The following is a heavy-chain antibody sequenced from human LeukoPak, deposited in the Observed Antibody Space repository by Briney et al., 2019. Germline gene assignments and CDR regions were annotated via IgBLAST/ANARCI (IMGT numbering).Heavy chain of an antibody. D-gene: IGHD3-22*01. Sequence: SVKVSCKASGGTFSSYAISWVRQAPGQGLEWMGRIIPILGTANYAQKFQGRVTITTDESTSTAYMELSSLRSEDTAVYYCARPKAEYYYDSSGYFQFDYWGQGTLVTVSS. CDR3: ARPKAEYYYDSSGYFQFDY. V-gene: IGHV1-69*11. CDR1: GGTFSSYA. CDR2: IIPILGTA. J-gene: IGHJ4*02.